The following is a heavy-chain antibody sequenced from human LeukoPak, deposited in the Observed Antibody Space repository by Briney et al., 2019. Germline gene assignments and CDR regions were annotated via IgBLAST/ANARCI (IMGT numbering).Heavy chain of an antibody. J-gene: IGHJ4*02. Sequence: SETLSLTCTVPGGSISSRSYSWGWIRQPPGKGLEWIGSIYYSGSTYYNPSLKSRVTISVDTSKNQFSLKLSSVTAADTVFFFKQKPAYEILTGYYNVDYWGQGTLVTVSS. CDR1: GGSISSRSYS. CDR3: QKPAYEILTGYYNVDY. CDR2: IYYSGST. D-gene: IGHD3-9*01. V-gene: IGHV4-39*01.